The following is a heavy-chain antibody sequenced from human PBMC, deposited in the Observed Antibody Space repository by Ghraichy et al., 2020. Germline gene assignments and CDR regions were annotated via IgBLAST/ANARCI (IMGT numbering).Heavy chain of an antibody. V-gene: IGHV3-30*18. Sequence: GGSLRLSCAASGFTFSSYGMHWVRQAPGKGPEWVALISYEGSNIYYAGSVKGRFTISRDNSRNTLYLQTNSLRPEDTAVYYCAKDLGYSSGWFLDYWGQGTLVTVSS. J-gene: IGHJ4*02. CDR1: GFTFSSYG. CDR3: AKDLGYSSGWFLDY. CDR2: ISYEGSNI. D-gene: IGHD6-19*01.